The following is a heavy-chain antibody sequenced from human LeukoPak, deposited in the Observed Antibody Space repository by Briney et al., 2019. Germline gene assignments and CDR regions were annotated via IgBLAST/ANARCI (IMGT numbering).Heavy chain of an antibody. D-gene: IGHD7-27*01. J-gene: IGHJ4*02. CDR1: GGSISSKSYY. CDR3: ASELGIFSFDY. V-gene: IGHV4-39*07. CDR2: IYYSGST. Sequence: PSETLSLTCTVSGGSISSKSYYLGWIRQPPGKGLEWIGSIYYSGSTYYNPSLKSRVTISVDTSKNQFSLKLSSVTAADTAVYYCASELGIFSFDYWGQGTLVTVSS.